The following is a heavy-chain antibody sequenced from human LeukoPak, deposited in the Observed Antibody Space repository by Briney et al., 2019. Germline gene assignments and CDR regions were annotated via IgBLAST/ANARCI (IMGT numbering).Heavy chain of an antibody. Sequence: PSQTLSLTCTVSGGSISSGGYYWSWIRQHPGKGLEWIGYIYYSGSTYYNPSLKSRVTISVDTPKNQFSLKLSSVTAADTAVYYCARDCSSTSCYNGMDVWGQGTTVTVSS. CDR1: GGSISSGGYY. J-gene: IGHJ6*02. CDR2: IYYSGST. V-gene: IGHV4-31*03. CDR3: ARDCSSTSCYNGMDV. D-gene: IGHD2-2*02.